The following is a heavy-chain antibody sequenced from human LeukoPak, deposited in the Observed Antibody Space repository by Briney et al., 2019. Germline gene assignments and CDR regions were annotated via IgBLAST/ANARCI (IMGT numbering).Heavy chain of an antibody. CDR1: GFIFSSYA. CDR3: AKMRGQYYHSYYMDA. J-gene: IGHJ6*03. Sequence: PGGSLRLSCAPSGFIFSSYAMSWVRQAPGKGLEWVSYGGSGGSTYYADSVKGRFTVSRDNSKSTLYLQMNSLTAEDTAVYYCAKMRGQYYHSYYMDAWGKGTTVTVSS. CDR2: GGSGGST. V-gene: IGHV3-23*01.